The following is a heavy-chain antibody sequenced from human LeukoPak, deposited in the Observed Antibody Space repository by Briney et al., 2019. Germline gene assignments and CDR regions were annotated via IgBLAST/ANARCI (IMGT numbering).Heavy chain of an antibody. D-gene: IGHD3-16*02. CDR3: ATSPMITFGGVIEKKYQLQYYFDY. V-gene: IGHV1-69*01. CDR2: IIPIFGTA. J-gene: IGHJ4*02. CDR1: GGTFSSYS. Sequence: SVKVSCKASGGTFSSYSMNWVRQAPGQGLEWMGGIIPIFGTANYAQKFQGRVTITADESTSTAYMELSSLRSEDTAMYYCATSPMITFGGVIEKKYQLQYYFDYWGQGTLVTVSS.